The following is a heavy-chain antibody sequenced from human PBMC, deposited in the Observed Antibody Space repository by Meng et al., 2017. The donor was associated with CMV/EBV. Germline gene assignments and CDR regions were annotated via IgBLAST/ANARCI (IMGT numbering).Heavy chain of an antibody. Sequence: SVKVSCKASGGTFSSYAISWVRQPPGQGLEWMGGIIPILGIANYAQKFQGRVTITADKSTSTAYMELSSLRSEDTAVYYCARVKSGYDYISYYGMDVWGQGTTVTVSS. CDR2: IIPILGIA. J-gene: IGHJ6*02. CDR3: ARVKSGYDYISYYGMDV. CDR1: GGTFSSYA. V-gene: IGHV1-69*10. D-gene: IGHD5-12*01.